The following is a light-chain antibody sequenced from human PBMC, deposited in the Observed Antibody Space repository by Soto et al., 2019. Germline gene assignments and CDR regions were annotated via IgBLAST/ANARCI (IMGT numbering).Light chain of an antibody. CDR3: LQYRSFPRT. V-gene: IGKV1-9*01. Sequence: IQLTQSPSSLSASVGDRVTITCRASQGISSYLAWYQQKPGKAPKLLIYAASTLQSGVPSRFSGSGSGTEFTLTISSLQPEDFATYYCLQYRSFPRTFGQGTKV. CDR2: AAS. J-gene: IGKJ1*01. CDR1: QGISSY.